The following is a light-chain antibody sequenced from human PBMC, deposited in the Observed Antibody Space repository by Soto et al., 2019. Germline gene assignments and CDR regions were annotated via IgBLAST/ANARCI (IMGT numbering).Light chain of an antibody. V-gene: IGKV1-9*01. Sequence: DIQLTQSPSFLSASVGDTVTITCRASQGINSHLAWYQQKPGKAPKLLVYAASTLHSGVPSRFSGSGSGTDFTLTISSLQPEDFATYYCQQLHANPPFTFGPGTKVDIK. CDR1: QGINSH. CDR2: AAS. CDR3: QQLHANPPFT. J-gene: IGKJ3*01.